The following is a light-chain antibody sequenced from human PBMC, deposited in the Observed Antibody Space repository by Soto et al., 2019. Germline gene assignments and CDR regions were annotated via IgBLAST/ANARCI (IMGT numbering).Light chain of an antibody. CDR2: KVS. CDR1: QSLIHSDGDTY. J-gene: IGKJ1*01. V-gene: IGKV2-30*02. Sequence: DVVMTQSPLSLPVTLGQPASISCRSSQSLIHSDGDTYLNWFQQRPGQSPRRLIYKVSDRDSGVPDRFSGSVSGTDFTLKISGVEAEDVGIYYCMEGTHWPWTFGQGTEVEIK. CDR3: MEGTHWPWT.